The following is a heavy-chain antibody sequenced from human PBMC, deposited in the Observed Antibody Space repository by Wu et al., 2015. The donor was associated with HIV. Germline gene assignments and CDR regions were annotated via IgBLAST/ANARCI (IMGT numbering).Heavy chain of an antibody. CDR3: ARSHKWLQLRYQGNFDY. CDR1: GYTFSDYY. CDR2: INPRNGDT. V-gene: IGHV1-2*02. D-gene: IGHD6-19*01. J-gene: IGHJ4*02. Sequence: QVQLVQSGAEVKKPGASVKVSCKASGYTFSDYYIYWVRQAPGQGLEWLGWINPRNGDTSYAQDFKGRLTMTRDTSLITVYMELKRLTSEDTAIYFCARSHKWLQLRYQGNFDYWGQGTLVTVSS.